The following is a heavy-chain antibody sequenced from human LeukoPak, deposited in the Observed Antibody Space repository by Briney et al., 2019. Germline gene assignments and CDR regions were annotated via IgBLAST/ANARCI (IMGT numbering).Heavy chain of an antibody. CDR3: ARKDFSSGSFSY. V-gene: IGHV3-11*04. CDR2: FGLSGSPL. J-gene: IGHJ4*02. CDR1: GFPFTRFY. Sequence: PGGSLRLSCAVSGFPFTRFYMSWIRQAPGEGLEWISYFGLSGSPLDYADPVRGRFTISRDNAKNSLYLELNSLRAEDTAVYYCARKDFSSGSFSYWGQGTLVTVSS. D-gene: IGHD3-22*01.